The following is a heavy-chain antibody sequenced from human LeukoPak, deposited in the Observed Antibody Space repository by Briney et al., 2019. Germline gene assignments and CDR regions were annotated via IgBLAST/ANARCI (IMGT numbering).Heavy chain of an antibody. CDR2: ISYDGSNK. V-gene: IGHV3-30-3*01. CDR1: AFTFSSYA. J-gene: IGHJ6*02. Sequence: GRSLRLSCAASAFTFSSYAMHWVRQAPGKGLEWVALISYDGSNKYYADSVKGRFTISRDNSKNTLYLQMNNLRAEDTAVYYCARDTVANYYYYKMDVWGQGTTVTVSS. CDR3: ARDTVANYYYYKMDV. D-gene: IGHD4-23*01.